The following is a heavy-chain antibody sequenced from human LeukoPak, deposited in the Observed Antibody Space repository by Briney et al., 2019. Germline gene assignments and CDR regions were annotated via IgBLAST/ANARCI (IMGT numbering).Heavy chain of an antibody. Sequence: SETLSLTCTVSGGSISSGSYYWSWIRQPAGKGLEWIGRIYTSGSTNYNPSLKSRVTISADTSKNQFSLKLSSVTAADTAVYYCARNTPDYYDSSGDTPDDYWGQGTLVTVSS. D-gene: IGHD3-22*01. CDR1: GGSISSGSYY. J-gene: IGHJ4*02. V-gene: IGHV4-61*02. CDR2: IYTSGST. CDR3: ARNTPDYYDSSGDTPDDY.